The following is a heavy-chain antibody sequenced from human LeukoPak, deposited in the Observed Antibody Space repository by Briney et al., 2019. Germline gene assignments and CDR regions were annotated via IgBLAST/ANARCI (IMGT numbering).Heavy chain of an antibody. V-gene: IGHV1-8*02. CDR2: MNPNSGNT. D-gene: IGHD3-10*01. CDR3: ARGDWFGYYFDY. Sequence: ASVKVSCKASGGTFSSYAISWVRQAPGQGLEWMGWMNPNSGNTGYAQKFQGRVTMTRNTSISTAYMELSSLRSEDTAVYYCARGDWFGYYFDYWGQGTLVTVSS. J-gene: IGHJ4*02. CDR1: GGTFSSYA.